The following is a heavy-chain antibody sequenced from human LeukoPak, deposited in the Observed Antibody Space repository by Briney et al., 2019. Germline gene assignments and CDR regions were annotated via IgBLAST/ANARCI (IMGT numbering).Heavy chain of an antibody. CDR2: INPSSGNT. D-gene: IGHD2-2*01. J-gene: IGHJ4*02. CDR3: ARFTPRLTREKFDY. Sequence: ASVKVSCKASGYTFTNYYMHWVRQAPGQGLEWMGIINPSSGNTSYAQKFQGRVIMTTDTSTSTAYMELRSLRSDDTAVYYCARFTPRLTREKFDYWGLGTLVTVSS. V-gene: IGHV1-46*01. CDR1: GYTFTNYY.